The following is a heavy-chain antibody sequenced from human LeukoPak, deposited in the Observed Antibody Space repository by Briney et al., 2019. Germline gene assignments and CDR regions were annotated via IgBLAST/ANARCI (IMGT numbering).Heavy chain of an antibody. D-gene: IGHD6-19*01. Sequence: SETLSLTCAVYGGSFSGYYWSWIRQPPGKGLEWIGEINHSGSTNYNPSLKSRVTISVDTSKNQFSLKLSSVTAADTAVYYCARGGRGWYASYNWFDPWGQGTLVTVSS. CDR2: INHSGST. CDR1: GGSFSGYY. J-gene: IGHJ5*02. CDR3: ARGGRGWYASYNWFDP. V-gene: IGHV4-34*01.